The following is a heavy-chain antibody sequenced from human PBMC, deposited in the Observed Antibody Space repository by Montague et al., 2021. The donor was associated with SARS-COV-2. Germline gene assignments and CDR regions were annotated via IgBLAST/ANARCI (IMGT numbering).Heavy chain of an antibody. J-gene: IGHJ4*02. V-gene: IGHV3-53*04. Sequence: SLRLSCAASGFTFSSNYMSWVRQAPGKGLEWVSVIYNDGSTYYSDSFKGRFTISRHNSTNTLYLQLNSLLAEDTPMYYCARDRSGYLDYWGQGTMVTVSS. CDR1: GFTFSSNY. CDR3: ARDRSGYLDY. D-gene: IGHD1-26*01. CDR2: IYNDGST.